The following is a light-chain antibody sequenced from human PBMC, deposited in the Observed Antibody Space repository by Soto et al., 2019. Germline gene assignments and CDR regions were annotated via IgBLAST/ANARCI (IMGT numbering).Light chain of an antibody. J-gene: IGKJ1*01. V-gene: IGKV3-20*01. CDR3: QRYGSSGT. CDR1: QSVSNNY. Sequence: EIVLTQSPATLSLSPGERATLSCRASQSVSNNYLAWYQQKPDQAPSLLIYGASIKATGIPGRFSGSGSATDFTLTISRLEADDFAVYYCQRYGSSGTFGQGTKVEIK. CDR2: GAS.